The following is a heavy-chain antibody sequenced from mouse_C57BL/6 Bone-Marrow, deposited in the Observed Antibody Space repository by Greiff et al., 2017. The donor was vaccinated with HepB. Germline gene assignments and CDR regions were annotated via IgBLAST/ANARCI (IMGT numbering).Heavy chain of an antibody. V-gene: IGHV1-64*01. Sequence: QVQLQQPGAELVKPGASVKLSCKASGYTFTSYWMHWVKQRPGQGLEWIGMIHPNSGSTNYNEKFKSKATLTVDKSSSTAYMQLSSLTSEDSAVYYCARGNCDYGSSEAWFAYWGQGTLVTVSA. CDR1: GYTFTSYW. J-gene: IGHJ3*01. CDR3: ARGNCDYGSSEAWFAY. D-gene: IGHD1-1*01. CDR2: IHPNSGST.